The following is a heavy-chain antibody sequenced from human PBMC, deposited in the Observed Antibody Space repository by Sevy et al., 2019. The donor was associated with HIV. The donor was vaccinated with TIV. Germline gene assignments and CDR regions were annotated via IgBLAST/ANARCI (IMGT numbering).Heavy chain of an antibody. CDR1: GSSFGIHW. Sequence: GESLKISCVASGSSFGIHWMSWVRQAPGKGLEWVAKINQDGGQKNYVDSVKGRFTISRDNAKSSLYLQMNSLRVEDTALYYCARDPDPVPGVAFDVWGQGTMVTVSS. CDR3: ARDPDPVPGVAFDV. J-gene: IGHJ3*01. V-gene: IGHV3-7*01. CDR2: INQDGGQK.